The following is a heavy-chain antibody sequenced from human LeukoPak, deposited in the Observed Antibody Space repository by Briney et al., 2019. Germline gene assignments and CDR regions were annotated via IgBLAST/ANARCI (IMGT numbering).Heavy chain of an antibody. Sequence: GGSLRLSCAASGFTFSSYAMSWVRQAPGKGLEWVSAISGSGGSTYYADSVKGRFTISRDNSKNTLYLQMNSLRAEDTAVYYCARDNSDYHDAFDIWGQGTMVTVSS. D-gene: IGHD1-7*01. CDR1: GFTFSSYA. CDR3: ARDNSDYHDAFDI. V-gene: IGHV3-23*01. J-gene: IGHJ3*02. CDR2: ISGSGGST.